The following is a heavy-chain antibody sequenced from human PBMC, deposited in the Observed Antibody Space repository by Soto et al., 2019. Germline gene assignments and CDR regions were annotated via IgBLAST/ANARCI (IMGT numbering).Heavy chain of an antibody. CDR3: ARDGLRQYAFDI. CDR2: ISSNVGST. V-gene: IGHV3-64*01. J-gene: IGHJ3*02. CDR1: GFTCVIYG. Sequence: PGVSMRLSCAAAGFTCVIYGRHWVSQNPGKGLEYVSAISSNVGSTYYANSVKGRFTISRDNSKNTLYLQMGSLRAEDMAVYYCARDGLRQYAFDIWGQGTMVTLSS. D-gene: IGHD4-17*01.